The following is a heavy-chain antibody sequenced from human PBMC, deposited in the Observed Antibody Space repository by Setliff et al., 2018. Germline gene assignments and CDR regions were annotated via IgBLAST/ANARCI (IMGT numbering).Heavy chain of an antibody. D-gene: IGHD1-26*01. V-gene: IGHV1-18*01. CDR2: ISAYNGNT. CDR1: GYTFTSYG. Sequence: ASVKVSCKASGYTFTSYGISWVRQAPGQGLEWMGWISAYNGNTNYAQKFQGWVTMTRDTSISTAYMELSRLRSDDTAVYYCAREGSWGSYQTKTGVWDYWGQGTLVTVSS. CDR3: AREGSWGSYQTKTGVWDY. J-gene: IGHJ4*02.